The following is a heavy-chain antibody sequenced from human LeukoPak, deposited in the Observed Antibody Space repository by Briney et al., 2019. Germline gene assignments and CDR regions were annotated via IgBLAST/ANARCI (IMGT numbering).Heavy chain of an antibody. CDR1: GFTFSNYP. CDR3: VRESRPGGAMGLYHNLDY. Sequence: GGSLRLSCAASGFTFSNYPMNWVRQAPGKGLEWVANIKEDGTEKNLVDSVKGRFTISRDNTKNLLFLEMNNLRGDDTAIYYCVRESRPGGAMGLYHNLDYWGQGTLVAVSS. CDR2: IKEDGTEK. J-gene: IGHJ4*02. V-gene: IGHV3-7*01. D-gene: IGHD1-1*01.